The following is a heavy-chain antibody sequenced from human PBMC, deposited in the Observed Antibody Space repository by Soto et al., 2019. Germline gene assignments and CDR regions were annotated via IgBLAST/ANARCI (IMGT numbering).Heavy chain of an antibody. CDR1: GGTFSSYT. V-gene: IGHV1-69*08. CDR3: ARETYYGSGSYYPAY. Sequence: QVQLVQSGAEVKKPGSSVKVSCKASGGTFSSYTISWVRQAPGQGLEWMGRIIPILGIANYAQKFQGRVTITADKSTSTAYMELSSLRSEDTAVYYCARETYYGSGSYYPAYWCQGTLVTVSS. D-gene: IGHD3-10*01. CDR2: IIPILGIA. J-gene: IGHJ4*02.